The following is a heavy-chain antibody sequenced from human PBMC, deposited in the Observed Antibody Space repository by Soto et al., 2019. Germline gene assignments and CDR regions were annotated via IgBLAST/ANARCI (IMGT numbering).Heavy chain of an antibody. Sequence: ASVKVSCKTSGYTFNTYGINWVRQAPGQGLELMGWISAYDGKTTYAEKFQGRVTMTTDTSTSTAYMELRSLRSDDTAVYYCARGGRWLPSGPFDYWGQGTLVTVSS. V-gene: IGHV1-18*01. J-gene: IGHJ4*02. CDR3: ARGGRWLPSGPFDY. D-gene: IGHD3-16*01. CDR1: GYTFNTYG. CDR2: ISAYDGKT.